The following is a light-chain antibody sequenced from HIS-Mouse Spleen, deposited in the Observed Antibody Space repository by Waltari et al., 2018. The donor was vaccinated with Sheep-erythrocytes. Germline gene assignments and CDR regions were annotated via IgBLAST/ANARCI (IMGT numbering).Light chain of an antibody. Sequence: SYELTQPPSVSVSPGQTASITCSGAKLGDKYACWYHQKPGQSPVLVIYQDSKRPSGIPERFSGSNSGNTATLTISGTQAMDEADCYCQAWDSSTVVFGGGTKLTVL. CDR2: QDS. J-gene: IGLJ2*01. CDR3: QAWDSSTVV. CDR1: KLGDKY. V-gene: IGLV3-1*01.